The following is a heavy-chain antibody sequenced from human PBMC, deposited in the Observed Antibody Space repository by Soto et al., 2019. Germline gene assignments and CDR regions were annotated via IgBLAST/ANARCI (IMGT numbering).Heavy chain of an antibody. D-gene: IGHD4-4*01. CDR1: GGTFSSYA. CDR3: AVSMTTVTPSGMDV. V-gene: IGHV1-69*13. CDR2: IIPIFGTA. Sequence: WASVKVSCKASGGTFSSYAISWVRQAPGQGLEWMGGIIPIFGTANYAQKFQGRVTITADESTSTAYMELSSLRSEDTAVYYCAVSMTTVTPSGMDVWGQGTTVTVSS. J-gene: IGHJ6*02.